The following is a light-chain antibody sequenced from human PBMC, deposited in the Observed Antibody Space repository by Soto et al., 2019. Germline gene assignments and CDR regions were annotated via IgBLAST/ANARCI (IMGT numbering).Light chain of an antibody. CDR3: GTWDSSLSIVV. Sequence: QSVLTQPPSVPAAPGQKVAISCSGSSSNIGDNYVSWYQHVPGTAPRLLIYDNNKRPSGIPDRFSGSKSGTTATLGITGLQTGDEADYFCGTWDSSLSIVVFGGGTKLTVL. CDR2: DNN. V-gene: IGLV1-51*01. J-gene: IGLJ2*01. CDR1: SSNIGDNY.